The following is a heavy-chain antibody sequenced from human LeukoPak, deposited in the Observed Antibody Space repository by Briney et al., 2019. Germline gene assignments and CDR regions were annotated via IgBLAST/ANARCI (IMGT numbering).Heavy chain of an antibody. Sequence: PGASVKVSCKASGCTFSSYAISWVRQAPGQGLEWMGGIIPIFGTANYAQKFQGRVTITADESTSTAYMELSSLRSEDTAVYYCATGGDIHYGDFDYWGQGTLVTVSS. CDR3: ATGGDIHYGDFDY. CDR1: GCTFSSYA. CDR2: IIPIFGTA. D-gene: IGHD2-15*01. J-gene: IGHJ4*02. V-gene: IGHV1-69*13.